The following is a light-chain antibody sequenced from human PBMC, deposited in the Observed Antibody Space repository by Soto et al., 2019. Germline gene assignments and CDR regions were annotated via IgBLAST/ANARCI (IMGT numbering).Light chain of an antibody. V-gene: IGLV1-51*02. CDR1: SSNIGKNY. CDR3: GTWDSSLRVFV. Sequence: QSVLTQPPSVSAAPGQTVTFSCSGSSSNIGKNYVSWYQQVPGTAPKLLIYEDNKRRSGIPDRFSGSKSGTSATLGITGLQTGDEADYYCGTWDSSLRVFVFGTWTKVTVL. J-gene: IGLJ1*01. CDR2: EDN.